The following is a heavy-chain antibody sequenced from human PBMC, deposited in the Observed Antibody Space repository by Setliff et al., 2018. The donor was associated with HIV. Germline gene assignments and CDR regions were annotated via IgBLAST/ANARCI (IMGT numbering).Heavy chain of an antibody. CDR2: THHTGAT. CDR1: GGSISGYH. CDR3: ARWGETTGIRAFDL. D-gene: IGHD1-1*01. Sequence: SETLSLTCTVSGGSISGYHWNWLRQTPGKGLEWIGYTHHTGATDYSPSLKSRVATSVDPSKNQFSPILRSVTAADTAIYYCARWGETTGIRAFDLWGQGITVTVSS. J-gene: IGHJ3*01. V-gene: IGHV4-59*12.